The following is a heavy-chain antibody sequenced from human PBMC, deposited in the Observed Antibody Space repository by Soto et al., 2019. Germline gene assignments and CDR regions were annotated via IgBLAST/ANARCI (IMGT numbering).Heavy chain of an antibody. V-gene: IGHV3-74*01. D-gene: IGHD3-10*01. CDR3: ARDIERTMAHPPHYGMDV. CDR1: GFTFSSYW. J-gene: IGHJ6*02. CDR2: INSDGSST. Sequence: PGGSPRRSCAASGFTFSSYWMHWVRQAPGKGLVWVSRINSDGSSTSYADSVKGRFTISRDNAKNTLYLQMNSLRAEDTAVYYCARDIERTMAHPPHYGMDVWGQGTTVTVSS.